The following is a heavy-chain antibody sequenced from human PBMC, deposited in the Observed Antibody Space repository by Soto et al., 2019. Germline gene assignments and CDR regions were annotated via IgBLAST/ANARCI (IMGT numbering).Heavy chain of an antibody. CDR3: ARGASDFWGAYPEIHFFDY. Sequence: QVQVVESGGGVVQPGRSLRLSCAASGFTFNKYAIHWVRQAPGKGLEWVAVISRDGSNKYYVDSVKGRFTISRDNSKNTLYLQMNNLRADDTAVYYCARGASDFWGAYPEIHFFDYWGHGTLVTVSS. J-gene: IGHJ4*01. V-gene: IGHV3-30*04. CDR1: GFTFNKYA. CDR2: ISRDGSNK. D-gene: IGHD3-3*01.